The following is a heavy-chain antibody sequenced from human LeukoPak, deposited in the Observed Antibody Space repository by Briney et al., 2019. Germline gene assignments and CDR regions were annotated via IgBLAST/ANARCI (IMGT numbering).Heavy chain of an antibody. CDR1: GFTFSSYQ. CDR2: IKEDGNER. Sequence: GGSLRLSCAASGFTFSSYQMSWVRQAPGKGLERVANIKEDGNERYYLDSVKGRFTISRDNAKNSLYLQMNSLRAEDTAVYYSARGGETKLTYWGQGTLVTVSS. V-gene: IGHV3-7*01. D-gene: IGHD4-11*01. J-gene: IGHJ4*02. CDR3: ARGGETKLTY.